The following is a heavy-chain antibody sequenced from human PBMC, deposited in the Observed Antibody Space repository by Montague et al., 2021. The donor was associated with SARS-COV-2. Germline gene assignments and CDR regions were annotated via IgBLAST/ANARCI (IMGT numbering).Heavy chain of an antibody. V-gene: IGHV4-61*02. D-gene: IGHD5-12*01. Sequence: TLSLTCTVSGGSICSGSYYWSWIRQPAGKGLEWIGRIYTSGTTDYSFSLKSRVTISVDTSKNQLSLKLTSVTAADTAVYYCARAHSGSWAHLDNWGQGSLVTVSS. J-gene: IGHJ4*02. CDR3: ARAHSGSWAHLDN. CDR2: IYTSGTT. CDR1: GGSICSGSYY.